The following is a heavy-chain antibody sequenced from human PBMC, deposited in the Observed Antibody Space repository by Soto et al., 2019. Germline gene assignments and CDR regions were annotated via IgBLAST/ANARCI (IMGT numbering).Heavy chain of an antibody. CDR1: GDTFTDYY. CDR2: INPNSGVT. J-gene: IGHJ6*03. D-gene: IGHD5-12*01. V-gene: IGHV1-2*04. Sequence: QVQLVQSGAEVKKPGASVTVSCRSSGDTFTDYYIHWVRQAPGQGLEWMGWINPNSGVTKYAQKFQGWVSMTRDTSFRTVYMPLSRLRSDDTAVYYCARESGGATATLDYYYFYMDVWGTGTTVTVSS. CDR3: ARESGGATATLDYYYFYMDV.